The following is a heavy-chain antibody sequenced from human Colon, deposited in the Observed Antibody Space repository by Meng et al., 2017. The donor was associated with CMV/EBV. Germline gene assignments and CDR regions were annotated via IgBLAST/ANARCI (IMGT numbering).Heavy chain of an antibody. D-gene: IGHD6-6*01. CDR3: ARDLLGPYSTSFYYYYYGMDV. CDR1: GFIFSTYG. J-gene: IGHJ6*02. CDR2: INSRGDET. V-gene: IGHV3-21*06. Sequence: LSLTCAASGFIFSTYGMNWVRQAPGKGLEWVSFINSRGDETHYADSVKGRITIFRDNDKNSLYLQMESLGAEDTAVYYCARDLLGPYSTSFYYYYYGMDVWGQGTTVTVSS.